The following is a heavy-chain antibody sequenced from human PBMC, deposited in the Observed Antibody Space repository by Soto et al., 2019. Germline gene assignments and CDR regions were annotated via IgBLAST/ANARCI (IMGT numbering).Heavy chain of an antibody. D-gene: IGHD2-21*02. CDR1: GYTFTRNW. CDR2: IFPIVSDT. Sequence: GESLKISGKGSGYTFTRNWIGWVRQMPGKGLEWMGIIFPIVSDTRYSPSSQGQVTISADNSISTAYLQWSSLKASDTAIYYCATPGGRDFNAFDVWGQGTMVTVSS. V-gene: IGHV5-51*01. CDR3: ATPGGRDFNAFDV. J-gene: IGHJ3*01.